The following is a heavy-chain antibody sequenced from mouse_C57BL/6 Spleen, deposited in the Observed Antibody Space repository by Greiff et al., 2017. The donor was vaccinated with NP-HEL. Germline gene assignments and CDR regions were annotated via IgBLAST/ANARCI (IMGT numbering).Heavy chain of an antibody. CDR3: ARWGLLRYHFDY. V-gene: IGHV1-52*01. Sequence: VQLQQSGAELVRPGSSVKLSCKASGYTFTSYWMHWVKQRPIQGLEWIGNIDPSDSETHYNQKFKDKGTLTVDTSSSTAYMQLSRLTSEDSAVYYWARWGLLRYHFDYWGQGTTLTVSS. CDR1: GYTFTSYW. J-gene: IGHJ2*01. D-gene: IGHD2-3*01. CDR2: IDPSDSET.